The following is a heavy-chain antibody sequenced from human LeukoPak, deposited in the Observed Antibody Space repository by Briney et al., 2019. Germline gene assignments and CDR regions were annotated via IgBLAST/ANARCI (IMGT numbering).Heavy chain of an antibody. J-gene: IGHJ5*02. D-gene: IGHD5-18*01. CDR3: ARDTAMVTGGTFWFDP. V-gene: IGHV3-21*01. Sequence: GSLRLSCAASGFTFSSYSVNWVRQAPGKGLEWVPSISSSSSYIYYADSVKGRFTISRDNAKNSLYLQMNSLRAEDTAVYYCARDTAMVTGGTFWFDPWGQGTLVTVSS. CDR2: ISSSSSYI. CDR1: GFTFSSYS.